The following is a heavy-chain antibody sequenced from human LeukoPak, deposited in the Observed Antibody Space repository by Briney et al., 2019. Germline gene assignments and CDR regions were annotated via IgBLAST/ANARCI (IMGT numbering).Heavy chain of an antibody. Sequence: ASVKVSCKASGYTFTSYAMHWVRQAPGQRLEWMGWINAGNGNTKYSQKFQGRVTITRDTSASTAYMELSSLRSEDTAVYYCARGLFSGCGFDYWGQGTLVTVSS. CDR2: INAGNGNT. V-gene: IGHV1-3*01. J-gene: IGHJ4*02. CDR1: GYTFTSYA. D-gene: IGHD5-12*01. CDR3: ARGLFSGCGFDY.